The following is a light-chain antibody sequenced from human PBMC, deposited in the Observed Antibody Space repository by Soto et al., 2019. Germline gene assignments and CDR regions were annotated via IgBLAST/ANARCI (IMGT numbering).Light chain of an antibody. CDR3: QQYNSYSTT. J-gene: IGKJ1*01. CDR1: QSISSW. CDR2: DAS. V-gene: IGKV1-5*01. Sequence: DIQMTQSPSTLSASVGDRVTITCRASQSISSWLAWYQQKPGKAPKLLIYDASSLESGVPSRFSGSGSGTEFTLSISSLQPDHFATYYCQQYNSYSTTFGQGTKVEIK.